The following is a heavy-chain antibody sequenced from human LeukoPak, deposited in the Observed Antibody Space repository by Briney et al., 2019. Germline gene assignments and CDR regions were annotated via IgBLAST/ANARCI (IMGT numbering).Heavy chain of an antibody. D-gene: IGHD3-16*01. CDR2: MNPNSGYT. Sequence: ASVKVSCKASGYTFTSLDINWVRQATGQGLEWMGWMNPNSGYTGYAQQFQGRVTFTRSTSISTAYMELSSLRSEDTAVYYCATERDGGGMGYWGQGTLVTVSS. V-gene: IGHV1-8*03. J-gene: IGHJ4*02. CDR1: GYTFTSLD. CDR3: ATERDGGGMGY.